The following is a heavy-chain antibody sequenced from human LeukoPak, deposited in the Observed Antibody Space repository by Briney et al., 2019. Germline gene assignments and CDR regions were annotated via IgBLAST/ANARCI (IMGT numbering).Heavy chain of an antibody. D-gene: IGHD6-19*01. V-gene: IGHV1-2*02. CDR1: GYTFTCYY. CDR3: ARGREYSSGWDKELYMDV. Sequence: GASVKVSCKASGYTFTCYYMHWVRQAPGQGLEWMGWINPNSGGTNYAQKFQGRVTMTRDTSISTAYMELSRLRSDDTAVYYCARGREYSSGWDKELYMDVWGKGTTVTVSS. J-gene: IGHJ6*03. CDR2: INPNSGGT.